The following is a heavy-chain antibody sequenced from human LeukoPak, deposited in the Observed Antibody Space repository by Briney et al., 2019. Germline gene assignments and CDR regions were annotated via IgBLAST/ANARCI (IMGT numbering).Heavy chain of an antibody. CDR3: VEGEVRFGEKGNWFDP. D-gene: IGHD3-10*01. Sequence: GGSLRLSCSASGFTFSSYAMHWVRQAPGKGLEYVSAISSNGGSTYYADSVKGRFTISRDNSKNTLYLQMSSLRAEDTAVYYCVEGEVRFGEKGNWFDPWGQGTLVTVSS. J-gene: IGHJ5*02. CDR2: ISSNGGST. CDR1: GFTFSSYA. V-gene: IGHV3-64D*06.